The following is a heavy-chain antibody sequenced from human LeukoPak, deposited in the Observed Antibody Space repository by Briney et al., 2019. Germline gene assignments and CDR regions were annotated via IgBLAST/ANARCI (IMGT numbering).Heavy chain of an antibody. CDR3: AREAPYCSGGSCYEFGWFDP. Sequence: NSSETLSLTCAVYGGSFRGYYWSGIRQPPGKGLEGIGEINHRGSTNYNPSLKSRVTISVDTSKNQFSLKLSSVTAADTAVYYCAREAPYCSGGSCYEFGWFDPWGQGTLVTVSS. D-gene: IGHD2-15*01. V-gene: IGHV4-34*01. CDR2: INHRGST. CDR1: GGSFRGYY. J-gene: IGHJ5*02.